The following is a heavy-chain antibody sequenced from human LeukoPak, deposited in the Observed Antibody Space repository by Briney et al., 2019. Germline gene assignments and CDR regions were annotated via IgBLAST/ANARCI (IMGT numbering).Heavy chain of an antibody. CDR3: AADGPDYYGSGSYYNYSYHYGMDL. V-gene: IGHV3-21*01. J-gene: IGHJ6*04. CDR1: GFTFSSYS. Sequence: GGSLRLSCAASGFTFSSYSMNWVRQAPGKGLEWVSSISSSSSYIYYADSVKGRFTISRDNAKNSLYLQINSLRAEDTAVYYCAADGPDYYGSGSYYNYSYHYGMDLWGKETGVSVST. CDR2: ISSSSSYI. D-gene: IGHD3-10*01.